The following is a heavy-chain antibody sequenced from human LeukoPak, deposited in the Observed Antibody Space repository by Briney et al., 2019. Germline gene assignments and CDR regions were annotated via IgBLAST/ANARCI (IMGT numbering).Heavy chain of an antibody. D-gene: IGHD4-23*01. CDR2: IYSGGGT. Sequence: PGGSLRVSRAASGFTLSAEYMSWVRQAPGRGLEWVSVIYSGGGTYYANSVKGRFTISRDTTKNTLFLQLSSLRAEDTAMYHCARGGPAYGGNHNWFEPWGQGTLVTVSS. CDR1: GFTLSAEY. V-gene: IGHV3-53*01. CDR3: ARGGPAYGGNHNWFEP. J-gene: IGHJ5*02.